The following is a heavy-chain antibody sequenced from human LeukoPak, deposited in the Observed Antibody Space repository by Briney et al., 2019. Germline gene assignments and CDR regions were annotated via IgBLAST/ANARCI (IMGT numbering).Heavy chain of an antibody. CDR1: GGSISNNY. CDR3: ARLVGATLAWDY. J-gene: IGHJ4*02. CDR2: IHYSGNS. V-gene: IGHV4-59*08. Sequence: SETLSLTCTVSGGSISNNYWTWIRQPPGEGLEWIGYIHYSGNSNYIPSLKSRITISVDTSNNQFSLKLSSVIAADTAVYYCARLVGATLAWDYWGQGTLVTVSS. D-gene: IGHD1-26*01.